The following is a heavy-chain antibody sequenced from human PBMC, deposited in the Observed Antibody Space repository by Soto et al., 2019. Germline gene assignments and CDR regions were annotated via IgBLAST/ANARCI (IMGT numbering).Heavy chain of an antibody. CDR2: IYYSGST. J-gene: IGHJ4*02. CDR1: GGSISSGGYY. V-gene: IGHV4-31*03. CDR3: ARSGYGGNLKKGGFDY. D-gene: IGHD2-15*01. Sequence: SETLSLTCTVSGGSISSGGYYWSWIRQHPGKGLEWIGYIYYSGSTYYNPSLKSRVTISVDTSKNQFSLKLSSVTAADTAVYYCARSGYGGNLKKGGFDYWGQGTLVTVSS.